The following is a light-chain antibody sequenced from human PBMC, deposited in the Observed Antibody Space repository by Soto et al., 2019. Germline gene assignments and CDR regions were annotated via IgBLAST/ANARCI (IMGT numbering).Light chain of an antibody. Sequence: SYELTQPPSVSVAPGKTARITCGGNNIGSKSVHWYQQRPGQAPVLVIYYDSDRPSGIPERFSGSNSGNTATLTISRVEAGDEADYYCQVWDSSSDPLHGFGTGTKVTVL. J-gene: IGLJ1*01. CDR3: QVWDSSSDPLHG. CDR1: NIGSKS. CDR2: YDS. V-gene: IGLV3-21*04.